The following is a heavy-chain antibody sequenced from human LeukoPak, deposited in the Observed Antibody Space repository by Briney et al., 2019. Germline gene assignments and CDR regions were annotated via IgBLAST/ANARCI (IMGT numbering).Heavy chain of an antibody. CDR2: MNPNSGNT. D-gene: IGHD6-13*01. J-gene: IGHJ4*02. Sequence: ASVKVSCKASGYTFTSYDINWVRQATGQGLEWMGWMNPNSGNTGYAQKFQGRVTMTRNTSISTAYMELGSLRSEDTAVYYCARGRGSSSWYDYWGQGTLVTVSS. CDR3: ARGRGSSSWYDY. V-gene: IGHV1-8*01. CDR1: GYTFTSYD.